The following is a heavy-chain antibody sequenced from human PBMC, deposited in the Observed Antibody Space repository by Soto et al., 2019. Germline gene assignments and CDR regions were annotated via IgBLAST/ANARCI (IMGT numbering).Heavy chain of an antibody. CDR2: ISTYTGNT. CDR1: GYTFTNYD. J-gene: IGHJ6*02. Sequence: QVHLVQSGAEVKKPGASVKVSCKASGYTFTNYDINWVRQAPGQGLEWMGWISTYTGNTNYAQKLQGRVTMTTDTPTRQAYMELSGQRSDDTAVYDCARGYYFGPGGPTPGGIDVWGHGSTVAVAS. CDR3: ARGYYFGPGGPTPGGIDV. D-gene: IGHD3-10*01. V-gene: IGHV1-18*01.